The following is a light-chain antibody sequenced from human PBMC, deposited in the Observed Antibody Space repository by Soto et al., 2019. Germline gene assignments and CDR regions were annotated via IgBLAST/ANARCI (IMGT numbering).Light chain of an antibody. Sequence: VLTQSSSVSGAPGQSITISCTGTSHDHSKYNYVSWYQQHPGEVPKLIIFNVNNRPSGVSNRFSGSKSGNTASLTISWLQAEDEADYYCSSFTSSTTYVFGTGTKVTV. CDR1: SHDHSKYNY. V-gene: IGLV2-14*01. CDR3: SSFTSSTTYV. J-gene: IGLJ1*01. CDR2: NVN.